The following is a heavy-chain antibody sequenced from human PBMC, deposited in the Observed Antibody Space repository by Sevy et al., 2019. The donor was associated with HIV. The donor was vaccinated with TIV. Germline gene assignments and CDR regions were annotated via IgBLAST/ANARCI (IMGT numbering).Heavy chain of an antibody. J-gene: IGHJ6*02. V-gene: IGHV1-69*13. CDR1: GGTFSSYA. CDR3: ARPEVEYYYDSSGPGGDYGMEV. D-gene: IGHD3-22*01. CDR2: IIPIFGTA. Sequence: ASVKVSCKASGGTFSSYAISWVRQAPGQGLEWMGGIIPIFGTANYAQKFQGRVTITADESTSTAYMELGSLRSEDTAVYYCARPEVEYYYDSSGPGGDYGMEVWGQGTTVTVSS.